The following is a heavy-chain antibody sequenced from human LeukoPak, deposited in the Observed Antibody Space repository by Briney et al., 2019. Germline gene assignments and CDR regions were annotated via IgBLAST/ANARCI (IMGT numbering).Heavy chain of an antibody. D-gene: IGHD6-13*01. CDR2: MNPNSGNT. J-gene: IGHJ6*02. CDR1: GGTFSSYA. Sequence: ASVKVSCKASGGTFSSYAISWVRQATGQGLEWMGWMNPNSGNTGYAQKFQGRVTMTRNTSISTAYMELSSLRSEDTAVYYCARGQYSSSWYGQYYYYGMDVWGQGTTVTVSS. CDR3: ARGQYSSSWYGQYYYYGMDV. V-gene: IGHV1-8*02.